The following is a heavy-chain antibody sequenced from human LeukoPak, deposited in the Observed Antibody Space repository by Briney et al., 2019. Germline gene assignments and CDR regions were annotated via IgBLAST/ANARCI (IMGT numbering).Heavy chain of an antibody. CDR1: GFTFNNYG. CDR3: AKDRIQLWPRNPPHEIDF. V-gene: IGHV3-30*18. J-gene: IGHJ4*01. D-gene: IGHD1-1*01. CDR2: ISFDGTNT. Sequence: GRSLRLSCAASGFTFNNYGMHWVRPAPGKGLEWVAVISFDGTNTYYADSLKGRFSVSRDNSKNTVYLQLNSLRPEDTAIYFCAKDRIQLWPRNPPHEIDFWGHGTLVAVSS.